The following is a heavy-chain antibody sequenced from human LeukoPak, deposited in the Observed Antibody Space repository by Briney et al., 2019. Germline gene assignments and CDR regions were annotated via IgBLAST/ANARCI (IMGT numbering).Heavy chain of an antibody. J-gene: IGHJ6*03. D-gene: IGHD1-1*01. CDR3: ARPRPGYYMDV. Sequence: GGSLRLSCAASGFTFSSYWMSWVRQAPGKGLEWVANIKQDGREKYYVDSVKGRFTISRDNAKNSLYLQMNSLRAEDTAVYYCARPRPGYYMDVWGKGTTVTVSS. CDR1: GFTFSSYW. CDR2: IKQDGREK. V-gene: IGHV3-7*01.